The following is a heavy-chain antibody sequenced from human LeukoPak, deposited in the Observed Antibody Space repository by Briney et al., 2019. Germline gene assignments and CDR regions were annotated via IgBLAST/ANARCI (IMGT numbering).Heavy chain of an antibody. V-gene: IGHV4-38-2*02. D-gene: IGHD3-10*01. CDR1: GYSMSSGYY. J-gene: IGHJ6*03. CDR3: ARLWFGELFRITGTTSYMDV. CDR2: IYHSGST. Sequence: PSETLSLTCTVSGYSMSSGYYWGWIRQPPGKGLEWIGSIYHSGSTYYNPSLKSRVTISVDTSKNQFSLKLSSVTAADTAVYYCARLWFGELFRITGTTSYMDVWGKGTTVIVSS.